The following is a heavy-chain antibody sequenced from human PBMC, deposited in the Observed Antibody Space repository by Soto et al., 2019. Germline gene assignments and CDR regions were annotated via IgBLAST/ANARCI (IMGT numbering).Heavy chain of an antibody. J-gene: IGHJ4*02. CDR2: ISWNSGSI. V-gene: IGHV3-9*01. D-gene: IGHD3-22*01. CDR1: GFTFDDYA. CDR3: AKRPYDSSGVCGY. Sequence: EVQLVESGGGLVQPGRSLRLSCAASGFTFDDYAMHWVRQAPGKGLEWVSGISWNSGSIGYADSVKGRFTISRDNAKNSLYLQMDSLRAECTASYYCAKRPYDSSGVCGYWGQGTLVTVSS.